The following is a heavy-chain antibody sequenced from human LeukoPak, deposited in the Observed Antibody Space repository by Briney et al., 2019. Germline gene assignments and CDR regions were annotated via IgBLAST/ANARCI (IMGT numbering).Heavy chain of an antibody. V-gene: IGHV3-21*01. CDR1: GFTFSTYS. Sequence: PGGSLTLSCAASGFTFSTYSMNWVRQAPGKGLEWVSSISSSRSYIYYADSVKGRFTISRDNAKKSLYLQMNSLRVEDTALYYCARSTMIAPRGAFDIWGQGTMVTVSS. CDR2: ISSSRSYI. CDR3: ARSTMIAPRGAFDI. J-gene: IGHJ3*02. D-gene: IGHD3-22*01.